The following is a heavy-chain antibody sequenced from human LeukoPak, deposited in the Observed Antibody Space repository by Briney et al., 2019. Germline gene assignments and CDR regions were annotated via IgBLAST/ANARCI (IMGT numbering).Heavy chain of an antibody. CDR1: GYTFTSYG. CDR3: ARDYTSAEWLGFAFDV. D-gene: IGHD6-19*01. V-gene: IGHV1-18*01. CDR2: ISAYNGNT. Sequence: ASVMVSCKASGYTFTSYGISWVRQAPGQGLEWMGWISAYNGNTNYAQKLQGRVTMTTDTSTSTAYMELRSLRSDDTAVYYCARDYTSAEWLGFAFDVWGQGTMISVSA. J-gene: IGHJ3*01.